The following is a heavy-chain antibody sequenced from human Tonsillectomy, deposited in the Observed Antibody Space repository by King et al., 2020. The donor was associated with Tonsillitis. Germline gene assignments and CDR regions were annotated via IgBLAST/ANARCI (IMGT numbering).Heavy chain of an antibody. D-gene: IGHD2/OR15-2a*01. Sequence: QLVQSGGGLVQPGGSLRLSCAASGFTFSDHDMDWVRQAPGKGLEWVGRIRSKAKSYTTEYAASVKGRFTISRDDSKNSLYLQLNSLKTEDTAVYYCAVFLRTWAYWGQGTLVTVSS. CDR3: AVFLRTWAY. CDR2: IRSKAKSYTT. V-gene: IGHV3-72*01. CDR1: GFTFSDHD. J-gene: IGHJ4*02.